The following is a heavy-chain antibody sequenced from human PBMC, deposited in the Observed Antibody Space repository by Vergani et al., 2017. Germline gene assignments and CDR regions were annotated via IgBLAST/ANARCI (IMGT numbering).Heavy chain of an antibody. Sequence: QVQLQESGPGLVKPSETLSLTCTVSGYSISSGYYWGWIRQPPGKGLEWIGSIYHSGSTYYNPSLKSRVTISVDTSKNQFSLKLSSVTAADTAVYYCARIGYYDSSGYGVAFDIWGQGTMVTVSS. CDR2: IYHSGST. CDR3: ARIGYYDSSGYGVAFDI. D-gene: IGHD3-22*01. J-gene: IGHJ3*02. V-gene: IGHV4-38-2*02. CDR1: GYSISSGYY.